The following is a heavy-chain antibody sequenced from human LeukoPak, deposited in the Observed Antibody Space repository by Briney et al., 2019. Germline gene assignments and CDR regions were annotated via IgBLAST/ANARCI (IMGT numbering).Heavy chain of an antibody. V-gene: IGHV3-43*01. CDR2: ISWDGGST. CDR1: GFTFEDYT. J-gene: IGHJ6*04. D-gene: IGHD3-10*02. Sequence: GGSLRLSCAASGFTFEDYTMHWVRQAPGKGLEWVSLISWDGGSTHYADSVKGRFTISRDNAKNSLYLQMNSLRAEDTAVYYCAELGITMIGGVWGKGTTVTISS. CDR3: AELGITMIGGV.